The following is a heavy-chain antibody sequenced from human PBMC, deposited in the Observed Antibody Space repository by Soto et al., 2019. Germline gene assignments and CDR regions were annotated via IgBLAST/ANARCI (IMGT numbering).Heavy chain of an antibody. J-gene: IGHJ5*02. CDR1: GDSLSGYA. D-gene: IGHD3-9*01. CDR2: ITFRGVT. CDR3: ARKLEASVRHVEWFSYKWFDP. Sequence: KPSETLSLTCDVHGDSLSGYAWSWIRQPPGKGLEWIGEITFRGVTNYHPSLKSRVSMSVDTSKNRISLNVSSVTAADTALYFCARKLEASVRHVEWFSYKWFDPWGPGTLVTV. V-gene: IGHV4-34*01.